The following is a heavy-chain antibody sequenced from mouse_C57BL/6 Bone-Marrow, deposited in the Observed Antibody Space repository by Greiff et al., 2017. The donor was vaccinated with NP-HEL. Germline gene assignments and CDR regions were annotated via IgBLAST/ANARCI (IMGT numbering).Heavy chain of an antibody. CDR2: IYPGSGST. V-gene: IGHV1-55*01. J-gene: IGHJ2*01. CDR3: ARYDYDGRAYYFDY. CDR1: GYTFTSYW. Sequence: VQLQQPGAELVMPGASVKLSCKASGYTFTSYWMHWVKQRPGQGLEWIGDIYPGSGSTNYNEKFKSKATLTVDTSSSTAYMQLSSLTSEDSAVYYCARYDYDGRAYYFDYWGQGTTLTVSS. D-gene: IGHD2-4*01.